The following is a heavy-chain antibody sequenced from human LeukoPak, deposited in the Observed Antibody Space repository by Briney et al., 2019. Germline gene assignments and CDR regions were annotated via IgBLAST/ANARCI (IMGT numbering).Heavy chain of an antibody. CDR3: ARGCSSTSCYSWAPDNWFDP. V-gene: IGHV1-69*13. Sequence: SVKVSCKASGGTFSSYAISWVRQAPGQGREWMGGIIPIFGTANYAQKFEGRVTINADESTSTAYRELSSLRSEDTAVYYCARGCSSTSCYSWAPDNWFDPWGQGTLVTVSS. J-gene: IGHJ5*02. CDR2: IIPIFGTA. CDR1: GGTFSSYA. D-gene: IGHD2-2*01.